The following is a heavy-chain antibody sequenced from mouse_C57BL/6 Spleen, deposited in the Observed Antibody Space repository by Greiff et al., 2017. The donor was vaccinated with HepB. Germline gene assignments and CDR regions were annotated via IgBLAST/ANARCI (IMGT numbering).Heavy chain of an antibody. CDR3: AREKGIYDGYYDY. CDR1: GYSITSGYY. J-gene: IGHJ4*01. Sequence: EVQLQQSGPGLVKPSQSLSLTCSVTGYSITSGYYWNWIRQFPGNKLEWMGYISYDGSNNYNPSLKNRISITRDTSKNQFFLKLNSVTTEDTATYYCAREKGIYDGYYDYWGQGTSVTVSS. D-gene: IGHD2-3*01. CDR2: ISYDGSN. V-gene: IGHV3-6*01.